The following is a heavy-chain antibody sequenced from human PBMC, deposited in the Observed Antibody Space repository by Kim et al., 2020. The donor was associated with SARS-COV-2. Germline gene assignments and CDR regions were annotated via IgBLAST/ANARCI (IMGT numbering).Heavy chain of an antibody. Sequence: SVKVSCKASGCTFSSYAIRWVRQAPGQGLEWMGGINPIFGTANYAQKFQGRVTITADASTSTAYMELSSLRSEDTAVYYCAANDAEVVAATDESCYYYLDVWGKGTTVTVSS. D-gene: IGHD2-15*01. V-gene: IGHV1-69*13. CDR3: AANDAEVVAATDESCYYYLDV. CDR2: INPIFGTA. J-gene: IGHJ6*03. CDR1: GCTFSSYA.